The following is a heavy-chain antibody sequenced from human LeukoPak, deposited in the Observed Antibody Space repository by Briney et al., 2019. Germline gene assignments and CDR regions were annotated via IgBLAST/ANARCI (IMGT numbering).Heavy chain of an antibody. CDR2: VNHSGST. CDR1: GESFSGYY. D-gene: IGHD2-15*01. V-gene: IGHV4-34*01. Sequence: SETLSLTCAVYGESFSGYYWSWIRQPPGKGLEWIGEVNHSGSTNYNPSLTSRVTISLDTSKKQFSLKLSSVTAADTAVYYCAVYCSGGSCPYTNDYWGQGTLVTVSS. CDR3: AVYCSGGSCPYTNDY. J-gene: IGHJ4*02.